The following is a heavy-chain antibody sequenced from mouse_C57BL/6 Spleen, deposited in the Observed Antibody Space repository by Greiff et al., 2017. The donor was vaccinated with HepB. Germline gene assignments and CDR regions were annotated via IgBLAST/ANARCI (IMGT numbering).Heavy chain of an antibody. D-gene: IGHD2-10*02. CDR1: GFTFSDYY. CDR3: ARGPPRRDWYFDV. J-gene: IGHJ1*03. CDR2: INYDGSST. Sequence: EVKLVESEGGLVQPGRSMKLSCTASGFTFSDYYMAWVRQVPEKGLEWVANINYDGSSTYYLDSLKSRFIISRDNAKNILYLQMSSLKSEDTATYYCARGPPRRDWYFDVWGTGTTVTVSS. V-gene: IGHV5-16*01.